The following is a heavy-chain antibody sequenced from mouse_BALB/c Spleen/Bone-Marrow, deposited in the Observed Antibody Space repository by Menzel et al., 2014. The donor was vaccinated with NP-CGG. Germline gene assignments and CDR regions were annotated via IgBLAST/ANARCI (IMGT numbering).Heavy chain of an antibody. CDR1: GFTFXSYT. CDR3: ARYPSYYYGYAMDY. J-gene: IGHJ4*01. D-gene: IGHD1-1*01. CDR2: ISSGGGNT. V-gene: IGHV5-9*03. Sequence: EVHLVESGGGLVKPGGSLKLSCAASGFTFXSYTMSWVRQTPEKRLEWVATISSGGGNTYYPDSVKGRFTISRDNAKNNLYLQMSSLRSGDTALYYCARYPSYYYGYAMDYWGQGTSVTVSS.